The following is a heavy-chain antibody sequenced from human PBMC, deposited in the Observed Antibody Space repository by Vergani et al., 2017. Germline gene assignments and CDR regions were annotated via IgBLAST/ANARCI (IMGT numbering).Heavy chain of an antibody. V-gene: IGHV3-48*01. CDR2: ISTSSSTI. J-gene: IGHJ6*02. CDR1: GFTFSSYS. CDR3: AKIYGDYVTGMDV. Sequence: EVQLVESGGGLVQPGGSLSLPCAASGFTFSSYSMNWVRQAPGKGLEWVSYISTSSSTIYYADSVKGRFTISRDNAKNSLYLQMNSLTAEDTAVYYCAKIYGDYVTGMDVWGQGTTVTVSS. D-gene: IGHD4-17*01.